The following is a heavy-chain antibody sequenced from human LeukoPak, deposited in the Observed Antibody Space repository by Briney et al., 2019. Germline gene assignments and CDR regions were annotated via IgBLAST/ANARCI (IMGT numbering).Heavy chain of an antibody. D-gene: IGHD6-13*01. J-gene: IGHJ3*02. CDR3: ARGYSSSWNHAFDI. V-gene: IGHV4-38-2*01. Sequence: TSETLSLTCAVSGYSIRSGYHWSWIRQPPGNGLESIGSIYQSGSTYYNPSLKSRVTISVDTSKNQFSLKLSSVTAADTAVYYCARGYSSSWNHAFDIWGQGTMVTVSS. CDR2: IYQSGST. CDR1: GYSIRSGYH.